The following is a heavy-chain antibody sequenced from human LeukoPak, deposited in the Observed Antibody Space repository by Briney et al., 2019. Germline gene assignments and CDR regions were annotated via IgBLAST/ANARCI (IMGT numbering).Heavy chain of an antibody. Sequence: PSETLSLTCTVSGDSISSHNYYWSWLRQPPGKGLQWIGFIFYSGSTYYSSSLKSRLIISIDTSKNQFSLRLSSVTAADMAMYYCARWERYYSESGVKGGHFDSWGQGTLVTVSS. V-gene: IGHV4-30-4*01. CDR1: GDSISSHNYY. J-gene: IGHJ4*02. CDR2: IFYSGST. D-gene: IGHD3-22*01. CDR3: ARWERYYSESGVKGGHFDS.